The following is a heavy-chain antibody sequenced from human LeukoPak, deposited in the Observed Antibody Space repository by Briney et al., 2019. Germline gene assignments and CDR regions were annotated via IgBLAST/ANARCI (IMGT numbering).Heavy chain of an antibody. D-gene: IGHD2/OR15-2a*01. CDR2: ISTYNGNT. Sequence: ASVKVSCKASGYTFTSYYMHWVRPAPGQGLEWVGWISTYNGNTFYAQKFEGRVTMTTDTSTNTVYMDLRSLRSDDTAVYYCARDLEHCRNIICANSAYWGQGTLVTVSS. J-gene: IGHJ4*02. CDR1: GYTFTSYY. V-gene: IGHV1-18*04. CDR3: ARDLEHCRNIICANSAY.